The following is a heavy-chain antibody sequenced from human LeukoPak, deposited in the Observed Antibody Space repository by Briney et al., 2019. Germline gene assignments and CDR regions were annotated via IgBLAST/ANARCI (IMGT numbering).Heavy chain of an antibody. Sequence: GRSLRLSCAASGFTFSSYWMHWVRQAPGKGLVWVSRINSDGRSTSYADSVKGRFTISRDNAKNTLYLQMNSLRAEDTAVYYCARDSVAGTYGDNWFDPWGQGTLVTVSS. CDR1: GFTFSSYW. CDR2: INSDGRST. V-gene: IGHV3-74*01. D-gene: IGHD6-19*01. CDR3: ARDSVAGTYGDNWFDP. J-gene: IGHJ5*02.